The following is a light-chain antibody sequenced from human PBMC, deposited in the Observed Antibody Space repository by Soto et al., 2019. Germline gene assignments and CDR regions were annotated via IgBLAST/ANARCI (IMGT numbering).Light chain of an antibody. V-gene: IGKV3-15*01. Sequence: EIGMTQSPATLSVSPGERATLLCSASQSVSSNFLAWYQRKPGQAPRLLIHGASTRATGIPARFSGSGSGTEFTLTISGLQSEDFAVYYCQQYSACPLSCGGSTKVEIK. CDR3: QQYSACPLS. J-gene: IGKJ4*01. CDR1: QSVSSN. CDR2: GAS.